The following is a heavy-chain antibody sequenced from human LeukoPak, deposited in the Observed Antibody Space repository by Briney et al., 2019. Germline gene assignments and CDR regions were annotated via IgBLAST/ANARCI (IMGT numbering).Heavy chain of an antibody. CDR1: GGSISSFY. D-gene: IGHD3-10*01. J-gene: IGHJ4*02. V-gene: IGHV4-59*12. CDR2: IYHSGST. Sequence: SETLSLTCTVSGGSISSFYWSWIRQPPGKGLEWIGYIYHSGSTSYNPSLKSRVTISVDMSKNQFSLTLRSVTAADTAVYYCAREGGPLWFGELAGEVDCWGQGTLVTVSS. CDR3: AREGGPLWFGELAGEVDC.